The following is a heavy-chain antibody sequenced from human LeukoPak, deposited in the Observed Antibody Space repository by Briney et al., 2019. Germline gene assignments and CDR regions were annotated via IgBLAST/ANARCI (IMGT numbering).Heavy chain of an antibody. CDR2: IIPIFGTA. D-gene: IGHD2-2*01. J-gene: IGHJ1*01. CDR1: GGTFSSYA. Sequence: ASVKVSCKASGGTFSSYAISWVRQAPGQGLEWMGGIIPIFGTANYAQKFQGRVTITADESTSTAYMEQSSLRSEDTAVYYCAREGVVVPAARHWGQGTLVTVSS. CDR3: AREGVVVPAARH. V-gene: IGHV1-69*13.